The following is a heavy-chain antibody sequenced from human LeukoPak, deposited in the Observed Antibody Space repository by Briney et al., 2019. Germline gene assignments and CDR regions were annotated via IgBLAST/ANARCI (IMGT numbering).Heavy chain of an antibody. CDR3: ATETPLRNPRDAFDI. V-gene: IGHV1-24*01. CDR2: FDPEDGET. CDR1: GYTLTELS. J-gene: IGHJ3*02. Sequence: GASVKVSCKVSGYTLTELSMHWVRQAPGKGLEWMGGFDPEDGETIYAQKFQGRVTMTEDTSTDTAYMELSSLRSEDTAVYYCATETPLRNPRDAFDIWGQGTMVTVSS. D-gene: IGHD1-14*01.